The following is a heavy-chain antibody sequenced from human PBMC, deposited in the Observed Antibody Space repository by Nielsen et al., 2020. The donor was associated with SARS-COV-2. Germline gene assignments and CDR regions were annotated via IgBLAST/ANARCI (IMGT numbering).Heavy chain of an antibody. Sequence: SQTLSLTRAISGDSVSSISAAWNWLRQSPSRGLEWLGRTYYRSKWYNDYAVSVKSRITINPDTSKNQFSLHLNSVTPEDTAVYYCARARGAYGDYYYYYYTDVWGKGTTVTVSS. V-gene: IGHV6-1*01. CDR2: TYYRSKWYN. CDR3: ARARGAYGDYYYYYYTDV. D-gene: IGHD4-17*01. CDR1: GDSVSSISAA. J-gene: IGHJ6*03.